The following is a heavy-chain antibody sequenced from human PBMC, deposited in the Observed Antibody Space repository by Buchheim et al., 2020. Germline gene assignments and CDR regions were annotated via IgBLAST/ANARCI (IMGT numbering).Heavy chain of an antibody. CDR3: AFEPFLEWPLTINNWFDP. D-gene: IGHD3-3*01. J-gene: IGHJ5*02. V-gene: IGHV1-46*01. Sequence: QVQLVQSGAEVKKPGASVKVSCKASGYTFTSYYMHWVRQAPGQGLEWMGIINPSGGSTSYAPKFQGRVTMTRDTSTSTVYLELSSLRSEDTAVYYCAFEPFLEWPLTINNWFDPWGQGTL. CDR2: INPSGGST. CDR1: GYTFTSYY.